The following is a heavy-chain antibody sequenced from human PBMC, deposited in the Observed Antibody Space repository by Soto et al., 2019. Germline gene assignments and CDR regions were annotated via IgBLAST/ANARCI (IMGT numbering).Heavy chain of an antibody. CDR1: GFAFSSYS. V-gene: IGHV3-21*01. CDR3: ARSSIEARRVGEDV. Sequence: PGGSLRLSCAASGFAFSSYSMNWVRQAPGKGLEWVSSISSSSSYIYYADSVKGRFTISRDNAKNSLYLQMNSLRAEDTAVYYCARSSIEARRVGEDVWGQGTTVPVSS. D-gene: IGHD6-6*01. CDR2: ISSSSSYI. J-gene: IGHJ6*02.